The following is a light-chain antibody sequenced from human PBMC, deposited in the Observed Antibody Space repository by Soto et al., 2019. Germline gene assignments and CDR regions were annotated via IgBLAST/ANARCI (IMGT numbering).Light chain of an antibody. V-gene: IGLV2-11*01. CDR2: DVN. CDR1: SGDIGDYNY. J-gene: IGLJ2*01. Sequence: QSVLTQPRSVSGSPGQSVTISCTGASGDIGDYNYVSWYKHHPGKAPKLIIFDVNKRPSGVPDRFSGSKSGNTASLTISGLQPEDEADYYCCSYAGSSLVFGGGTKLTVL. CDR3: CSYAGSSLV.